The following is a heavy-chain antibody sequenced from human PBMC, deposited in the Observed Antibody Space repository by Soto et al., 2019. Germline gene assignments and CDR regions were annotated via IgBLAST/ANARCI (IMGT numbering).Heavy chain of an antibody. CDR2: VGGSGEYT. D-gene: IGHD3-9*01. V-gene: IGHV3-23*01. CDR1: GFTFSSYA. Sequence: EVQLLESGGGLVQPGGSLRLSCAASGFTFSSYAMIWVRQAPGKGLEWVSGVGGSGEYTYYADSVKGRFTISRDNSKNTVYLQISSLRAADTAVYYCAKVLTGYYYYFEYWGQGTLVTVSS. CDR3: AKVLTGYYYYFEY. J-gene: IGHJ4*02.